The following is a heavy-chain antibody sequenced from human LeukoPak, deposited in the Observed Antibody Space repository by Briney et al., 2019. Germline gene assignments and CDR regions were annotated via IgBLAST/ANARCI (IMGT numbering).Heavy chain of an antibody. CDR2: MNPNSGNT. J-gene: IGHJ4*02. Sequence: ASVKVSCKASGYTFTSYDINWVRQATGQGLEWMGWMNPNSGNTGYEQKFQGRVTMTRNTSISTAYMELSSLRSEDTAVYYCARLGYYDYIWGSYRYTELDYWGQGTLVTVSS. CDR1: GYTFTSYD. V-gene: IGHV1-8*01. CDR3: ARLGYYDYIWGSYRYTELDY. D-gene: IGHD3-16*02.